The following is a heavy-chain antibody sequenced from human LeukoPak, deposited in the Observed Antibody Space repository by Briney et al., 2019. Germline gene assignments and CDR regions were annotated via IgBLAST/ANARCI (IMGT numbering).Heavy chain of an antibody. D-gene: IGHD1-26*01. CDR2: IKQDGSDT. CDR1: GFTFSSYW. V-gene: IGHV3-7*01. J-gene: IGHJ4*02. CDR3: ARDTAVAATSSPSND. Sequence: GGSLRLSCAASGFTFSSYWMSWVRQAPGKGLEWVANIKQDGSDTYSVDSLKGRFTISRDNAENALYLQMNTLRAEDPPAYYCARDTAVAATSSPSNDGGEGTLVTVSS.